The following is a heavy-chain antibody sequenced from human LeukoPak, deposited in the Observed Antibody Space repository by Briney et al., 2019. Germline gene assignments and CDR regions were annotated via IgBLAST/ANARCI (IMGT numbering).Heavy chain of an antibody. CDR2: IYSGGNT. D-gene: IGHD6-13*01. J-gene: IGHJ4*02. V-gene: IGHV3-53*01. CDR3: ARVAEAAAFDS. Sequence: GGSLRLSCTVSGFTVSSNSMSCVRQAPGKGLEWVSFIYSGGNTHYSDSVKGRFTISRDNAKNSLYLQMNSLKPEDTAVYYCARVAEAAAFDSWGQGTLVTVSS. CDR1: GFTVSSNS.